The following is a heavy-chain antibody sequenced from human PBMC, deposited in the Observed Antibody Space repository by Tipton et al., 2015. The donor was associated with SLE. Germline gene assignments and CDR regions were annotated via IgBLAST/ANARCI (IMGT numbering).Heavy chain of an antibody. Sequence: LRLSCAVYGGPFSGAYWSWIRQSPGKGLEWIGEINHSGTTNYNPSLKSRVSISVDTSKNQFSLTLRSVTAADTSVYYCARLPTLTTCCLDVWGQGTTVTVSS. V-gene: IGHV4-34*01. D-gene: IGHD4-17*01. CDR3: ARLPTLTTCCLDV. J-gene: IGHJ6*02. CDR2: INHSGTT. CDR1: GGPFSGAY.